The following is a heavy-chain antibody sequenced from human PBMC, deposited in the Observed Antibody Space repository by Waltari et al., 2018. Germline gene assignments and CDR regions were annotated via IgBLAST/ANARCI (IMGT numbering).Heavy chain of an antibody. CDR2: IYYSGST. CDR3: ARESRDGYSPFDY. Sequence: QVQLQESGPGLVKTSETLSLTCTVSGGSISRYYWSWIRQPPGKGLEWIGYIYYSGSTNYNPSLKSRVTISVDTSKNQFSLKLSSVTAADTAVYYCARESRDGYSPFDYWGQGTLVTVSS. CDR1: GGSISRYY. V-gene: IGHV4-59*01. D-gene: IGHD5-18*01. J-gene: IGHJ4*02.